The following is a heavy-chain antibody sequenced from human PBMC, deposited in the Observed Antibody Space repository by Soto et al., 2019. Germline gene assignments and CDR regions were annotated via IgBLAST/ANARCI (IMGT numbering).Heavy chain of an antibody. CDR3: ARAPVDPAYYFDY. Sequence: GASVKVSCKASGGTFSSYTISWVRQAPGQGLEWMGRIILILVIANYAQNFQGSVTITADKSTSTAYMELSSLRSEDTAVYYCARAPVDPAYYFDYWGQGTLVTVSS. CDR2: IILILVIA. J-gene: IGHJ4*02. V-gene: IGHV1-69*02. CDR1: GGTFSSYT.